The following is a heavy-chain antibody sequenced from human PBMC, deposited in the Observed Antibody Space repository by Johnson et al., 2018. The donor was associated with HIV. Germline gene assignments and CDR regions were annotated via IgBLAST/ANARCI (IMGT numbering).Heavy chain of an antibody. CDR1: GFTFSSYG. J-gene: IGHJ3*02. Sequence: QVQLVESGGGVVQPGRSLRLSCAASGFTFSSYGMLWVRQAPGKGLEWVAAIWYDGSNKYYADSVKGRFTFSRDNSKNTLYLQMNSLRAEDTAVYYCAKDQSPLMTWWDAFDIWGQGTMVTVSS. V-gene: IGHV3-33*06. D-gene: IGHD2-8*02. CDR3: AKDQSPLMTWWDAFDI. CDR2: IWYDGSNK.